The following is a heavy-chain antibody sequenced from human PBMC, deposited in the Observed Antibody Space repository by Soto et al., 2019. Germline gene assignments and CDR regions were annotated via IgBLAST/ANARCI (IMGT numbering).Heavy chain of an antibody. D-gene: IGHD3-16*01. CDR1: GGSISSYY. J-gene: IGHJ6*03. CDR3: ARDHSGRVWDTVQMDV. V-gene: IGHV4-4*07. CDR2: IYTSGST. Sequence: SETLSLTCTVYGGSISSYYWSWIRQPAGKGLEWIGRIYTSGSTNYNPSLKSRVTMSVDTSKNQFSLKLSSVTAADTAVYYCARDHSGRVWDTVQMDVRGKGTTVT.